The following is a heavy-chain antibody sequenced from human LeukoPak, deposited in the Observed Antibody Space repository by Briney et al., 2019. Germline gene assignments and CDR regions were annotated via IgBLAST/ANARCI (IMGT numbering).Heavy chain of an antibody. J-gene: IGHJ4*02. V-gene: IGHV3-23*01. CDR1: GFTFSSYG. CDR3: ANQRGYSYGHGDY. D-gene: IGHD5-18*01. CDR2: ISGSGGST. Sequence: EGSLRLSCAASGFTFSSYGMSWVRQAPGKGLEWVSAISGSGGSTYYADSVKGRFTISRDNSKNTLYLQMNSLRAEDTAVYYCANQRGYSYGHGDYWGQGTLVTVSS.